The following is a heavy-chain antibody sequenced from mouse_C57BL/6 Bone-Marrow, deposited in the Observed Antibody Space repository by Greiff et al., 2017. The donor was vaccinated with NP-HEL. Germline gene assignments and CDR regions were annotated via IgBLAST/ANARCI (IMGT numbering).Heavy chain of an antibody. CDR3: ARDRGLRRDFDY. J-gene: IGHJ2*01. CDR2: ISDGGSYT. V-gene: IGHV5-4*01. CDR1: GFTFSSYA. D-gene: IGHD2-4*01. Sequence: EVMLVESGGGLVKPGGSLKLSCAASGFTFSSYAMSWVRQTPEKRLEWVATISDGGSYTYYPDNVKGRFTISRDNAKNNLYLQMSHLKSEDTAMYYCARDRGLRRDFDYWGQGTTLTVSS.